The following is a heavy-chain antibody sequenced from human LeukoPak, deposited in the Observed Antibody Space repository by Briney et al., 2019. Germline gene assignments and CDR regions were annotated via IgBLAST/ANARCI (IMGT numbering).Heavy chain of an antibody. V-gene: IGHV3-33*06. Sequence: PGRSLRLSCAASGFTFSSYGMHWVRQAPGKGLEWVAVIWYDGSNKYYADSVKGRFTISRDNSKNTLYLQMNSLRAEDTAVCYCAKAALGYCSSTSCRYFDYWGQGTLVTVSS. CDR3: AKAALGYCSSTSCRYFDY. CDR1: GFTFSSYG. D-gene: IGHD2-2*01. J-gene: IGHJ4*02. CDR2: IWYDGSNK.